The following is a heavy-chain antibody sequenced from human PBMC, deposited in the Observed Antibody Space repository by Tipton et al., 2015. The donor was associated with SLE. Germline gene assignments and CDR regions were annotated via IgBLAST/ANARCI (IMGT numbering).Heavy chain of an antibody. D-gene: IGHD3-10*01. J-gene: IGHJ4*02. V-gene: IGHV3-23*01. CDR3: AKDPRGSGSYYVMYYFDY. CDR1: GLSFSSYA. CDR2: ISGSGGNT. Sequence: SLRLSCAASGLSFSSYAMSWVRQAPGKGLEWVSAISGSGGNTYYADSVKGRFTISRDNSKNTLYLQMNSLRAEDTAVYYCAKDPRGSGSYYVMYYFDYWGQGTLVTVSS.